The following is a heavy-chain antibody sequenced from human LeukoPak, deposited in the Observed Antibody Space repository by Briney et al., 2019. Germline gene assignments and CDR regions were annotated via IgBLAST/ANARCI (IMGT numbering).Heavy chain of an antibody. D-gene: IGHD6-13*01. CDR1: GFTFSSYW. CDR3: ARDPYSSSWTSWVDY. J-gene: IGHJ4*02. CDR2: IKQDGSEK. V-gene: IGHV3-7*01. Sequence: GGSLRLSCAASGFTFSSYWMSWVRQAPGKGLEWVANIKQDGSEKYYVDSVKGRFTISRDNAKNSLYLQMNSLRAEDTAVYYCARDPYSSSWTSWVDYWGQGTLVTVSS.